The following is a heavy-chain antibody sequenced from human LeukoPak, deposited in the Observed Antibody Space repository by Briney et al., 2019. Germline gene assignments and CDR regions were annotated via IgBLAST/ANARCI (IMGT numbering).Heavy chain of an antibody. V-gene: IGHV4-34*01. D-gene: IGHD3-10*01. CDR2: INHSGST. J-gene: IGHJ4*02. Sequence: SETLSLTCAVYGGSFSGYYWSWIRQPPGKGLEWIGEINHSGSTNYNPSLKSRVTISVDTSKNQFSLKLSSVTAADTAVYYCARNRTITMVRGVMTNWGQGTLVTVSS. CDR1: GGSFSGYY. CDR3: ARNRTITMVRGVMTN.